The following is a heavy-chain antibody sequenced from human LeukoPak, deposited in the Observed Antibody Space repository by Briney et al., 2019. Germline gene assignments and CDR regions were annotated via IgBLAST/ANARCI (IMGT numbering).Heavy chain of an antibody. CDR3: AKLGERSRTYSGSH. J-gene: IGHJ4*02. CDR2: ISASGGST. D-gene: IGHD1-26*01. V-gene: IGHV3-23*01. CDR1: GFTFSSYA. Sequence: GGSLRLSCTASGFTFSSYAMSWARQAPGKGLEWVSAISASGGSTYYADSVKGRFTISRDNSKNTLYLQMNSLRADDTAVYYCAKLGERSRTYSGSHWGQGTLVTVSS.